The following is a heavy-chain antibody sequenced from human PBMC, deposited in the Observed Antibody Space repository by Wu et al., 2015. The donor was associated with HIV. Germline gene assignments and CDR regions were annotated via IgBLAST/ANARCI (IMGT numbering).Heavy chain of an antibody. Sequence: QVQLQESGPGLVKPSETLSLTCTVSGYSISSGYYWGWIRQPPGKGLEWIGSIYHSGSTYYNPSLKSRVTISVDTSKNQFSLKLSSVTAADTAVYYCARDLGSTQHIVVVIAPHFGFDPWGQGTLVTVSS. V-gene: IGHV4-38-2*02. CDR1: GYSISSGYY. CDR3: ARDLGSTQHIVVVIAPHFGFDP. D-gene: IGHD2-21*01. CDR2: IYHSGST. J-gene: IGHJ5*02.